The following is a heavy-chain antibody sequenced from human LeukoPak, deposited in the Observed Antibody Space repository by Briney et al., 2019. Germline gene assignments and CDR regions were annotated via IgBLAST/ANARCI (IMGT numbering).Heavy chain of an antibody. V-gene: IGHV3-48*03. J-gene: IGHJ5*02. CDR3: ARGGYCSSTSCYSTALDP. CDR1: GFTFSTYE. Sequence: PGGSLRLSCVGSGFTFSTYEMTWVRQAPGKGLEWVSYISSSGGTIYYADSVKGRFTISRDNAKNSLYLQMNSLRAEDTALYYCARGGYCSSTSCYSTALDPWGQGTLVTVSS. D-gene: IGHD2-2*01. CDR2: ISSSGGTI.